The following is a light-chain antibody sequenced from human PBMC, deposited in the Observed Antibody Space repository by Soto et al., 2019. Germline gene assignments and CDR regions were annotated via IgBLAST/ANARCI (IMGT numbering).Light chain of an antibody. J-gene: IGLJ1*01. V-gene: IGLV2-14*01. CDR1: SSDVGGYNY. CDR2: DVT. Sequence: QSVLTQPDSVSCYLGQSITISCTGTSSDVGGYNYVSWYQQHPVKAPKLKIYDVTNRPSGVSDRFSGSKSGNTASLTISGLQAEDEADYYCSSYTSSSTPYVFGTGTKVTVL. CDR3: SSYTSSSTPYV.